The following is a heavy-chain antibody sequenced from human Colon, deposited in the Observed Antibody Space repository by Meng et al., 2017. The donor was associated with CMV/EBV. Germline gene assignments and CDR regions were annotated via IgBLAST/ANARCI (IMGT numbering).Heavy chain of an antibody. CDR2: INSDGSST. CDR3: ARDSGSYYDFWRGSYYYYGMDV. Sequence: GESLKISCAASGFTFSSYWMHWVRQAPGKWLVWVSRINSDGSSTSYADSVKGRFTISRDNAKNTLYLQMNSLRAEDTAVYYCARDSGSYYDFWRGSYYYYGMDVWGQGTTVTVSS. D-gene: IGHD3-3*01. V-gene: IGHV3-74*01. CDR1: GFTFSSYW. J-gene: IGHJ6*02.